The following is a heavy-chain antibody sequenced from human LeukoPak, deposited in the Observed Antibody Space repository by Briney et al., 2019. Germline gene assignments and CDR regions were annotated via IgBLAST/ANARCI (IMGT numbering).Heavy chain of an antibody. J-gene: IGHJ5*02. Sequence: ASVKVSCKASGYTFTSYDINWVRQATGQGLEWMGWMNPNSGNTGYAQKFQGRVTMTRNTSISTAYLELRSLRSDDTAVYYCARDRVGGYTYGGNWFDPWGPGTLVTVSS. CDR1: GYTFTSYD. D-gene: IGHD5-18*01. CDR3: ARDRVGGYTYGGNWFDP. CDR2: MNPNSGNT. V-gene: IGHV1-8*01.